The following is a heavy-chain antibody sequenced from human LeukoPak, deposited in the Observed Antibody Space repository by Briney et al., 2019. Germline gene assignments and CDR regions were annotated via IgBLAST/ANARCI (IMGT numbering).Heavy chain of an antibody. D-gene: IGHD6-13*01. CDR2: IYYSGST. J-gene: IGHJ4*02. CDR1: GGSISSGDYY. Sequence: SETLSLTCTVSGGSISSGDYYWSWIRQPPGKGLEWIGYIYYSGSTYYNPSLKSRDTISVDTSKNQFSLKLSSVTAADTAVYYCARAIAASHLDYWGQGTLVTVSS. V-gene: IGHV4-30-4*01. CDR3: ARAIAASHLDY.